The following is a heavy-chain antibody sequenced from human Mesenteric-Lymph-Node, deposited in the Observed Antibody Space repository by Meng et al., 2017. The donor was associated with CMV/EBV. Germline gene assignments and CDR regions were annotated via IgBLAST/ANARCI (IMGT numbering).Heavy chain of an antibody. CDR3: ARGYCDVTNCYHQFDF. CDR1: GYTFTDFA. Sequence: GYTFTDFAIHWVRQAPGQRLEWMGWINAGNGDTKYSQKLQDKVTFTIDTSASTVYMELSSLRSEDTAVYYCARGYCDVTNCYHQFDFWGQGTLVTVSS. D-gene: IGHD2-2*01. V-gene: IGHV1-3*01. J-gene: IGHJ4*02. CDR2: INAGNGDT.